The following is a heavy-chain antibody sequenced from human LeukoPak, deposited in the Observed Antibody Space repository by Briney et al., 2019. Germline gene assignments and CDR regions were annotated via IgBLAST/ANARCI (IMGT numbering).Heavy chain of an antibody. CDR1: GFTFSGYE. CDR2: ISSSSSYI. Sequence: GGSLRLSCAASGFTFSGYEMNWVRQAPGKGLEWVSSISSSSSYIYYADSVKGRFTISRDNAKNSLYLQMNSLRAEDTAVYYCARDLDWDIVVVPAHYYYGMDVWGQGTTVTVSS. CDR3: ARDLDWDIVVVPAHYYYGMDV. J-gene: IGHJ6*02. V-gene: IGHV3-21*01. D-gene: IGHD2-2*01.